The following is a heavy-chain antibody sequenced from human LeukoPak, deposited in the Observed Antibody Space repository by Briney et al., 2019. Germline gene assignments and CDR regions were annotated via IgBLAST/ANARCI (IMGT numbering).Heavy chain of an antibody. V-gene: IGHV3-11*05. CDR2: ISYTASYT. Sequence: GGSLRLSCVASGFSFSDHYMSWIRRAPGKGLEWVAYISYTASYTNYADSVKGRFTISRDNAKNSLYLLMNSLRAEDTAVYYCARDPLQPPVGYWGQGTLVTVSS. D-gene: IGHD4-11*01. CDR1: GFSFSDHY. CDR3: ARDPLQPPVGY. J-gene: IGHJ4*02.